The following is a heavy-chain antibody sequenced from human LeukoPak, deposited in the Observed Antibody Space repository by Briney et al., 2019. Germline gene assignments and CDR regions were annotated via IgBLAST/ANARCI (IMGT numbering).Heavy chain of an antibody. CDR3: ARLTEYSGSGDY. CDR2: IDPSGGST. D-gene: IGHD1-26*01. V-gene: IGHV1-46*01. CDR1: GYTFTNYF. J-gene: IGHJ4*02. Sequence: ASVKVSCKASGYTFTNYFLNWVRQAPGQGPEWMGIIDPSGGSTNYEQKFQGRVTMTRDTSTSTVYMELSSLRSEDTAVYYCARLTEYSGSGDYWGQGTLVTVSS.